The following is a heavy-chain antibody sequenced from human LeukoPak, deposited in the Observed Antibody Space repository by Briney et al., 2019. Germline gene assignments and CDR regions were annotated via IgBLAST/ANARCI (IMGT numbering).Heavy chain of an antibody. CDR3: VTSGGVVVVVATLDY. Sequence: GASVKVSCKASGYTFTGYYMHWVRQAPGQGLEWMGWINPNSGGTNYAQKFQGRVTMTRDTSISTAYMELSRLGSDDTAVYYCVTSGGVVVVVATLDYWGQGTLVTVSS. CDR2: INPNSGGT. J-gene: IGHJ4*02. V-gene: IGHV1-2*02. CDR1: GYTFTGYY. D-gene: IGHD2-15*01.